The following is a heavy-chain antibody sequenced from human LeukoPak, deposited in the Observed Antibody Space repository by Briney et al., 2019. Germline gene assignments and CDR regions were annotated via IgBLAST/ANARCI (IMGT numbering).Heavy chain of an antibody. J-gene: IGHJ4*02. D-gene: IGHD3-10*01. CDR2: IYYSGST. Sequence: SASLSLTCTVSGGSISSSSYYWSWIRQPPGKGLVWIGNIYYSGSTNYNSSLKRRVTISVDTSKNQFSLKLSSVAAADTAVYYCARDLLVRGVTIWGQGTLVTVSS. CDR1: GGSISSSSYY. CDR3: ARDLLVRGVTI. V-gene: IGHV4-61*01.